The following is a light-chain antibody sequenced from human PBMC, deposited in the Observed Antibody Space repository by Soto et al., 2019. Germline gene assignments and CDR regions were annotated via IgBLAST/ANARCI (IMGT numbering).Light chain of an antibody. Sequence: ESVLIQSPATLSLSPGERATLSCRASQSVVSNLAWYQQNPGQAPRLLIFDASNRATGIPASFSGSGSGTDLILAISSLEHEGFVVYYCQQHSHWLLTLGGGTKVDIK. V-gene: IGKV3-11*01. CDR2: DAS. CDR3: QQHSHWLLT. CDR1: QSVVSN. J-gene: IGKJ4*01.